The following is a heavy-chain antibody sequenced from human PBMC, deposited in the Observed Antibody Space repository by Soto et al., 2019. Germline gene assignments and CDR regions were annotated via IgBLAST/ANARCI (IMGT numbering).Heavy chain of an antibody. CDR1: GASVSSYY. J-gene: IGHJ5*02. V-gene: IGHV4-59*02. Sequence: SETLSLTCSVSGASVSSYYWSWVRQPPGKGLEWIGYIYYIGAYNYNPSLKSRVTISVDTSKNQFSVKLTSVTAADTAVYYCARTPETRDWLDPWGQGTLVTVSS. CDR2: IYYIGAY. D-gene: IGHD1-7*01. CDR3: ARTPETRDWLDP.